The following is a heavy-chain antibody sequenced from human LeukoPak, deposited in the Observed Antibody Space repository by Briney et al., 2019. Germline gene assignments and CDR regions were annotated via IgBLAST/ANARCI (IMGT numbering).Heavy chain of an antibody. J-gene: IGHJ5*02. V-gene: IGHV4-31*11. CDR2: IYYSGST. CDR1: GGSISSGGYY. Sequence: SETLSLTCAVSGGSISSGGYYWSWIRQHPGKGLEWIGYIYYSGSTYYNPSLKSRVTISVDTSKNQFSLTLSSVTAADRAVYYCARGPLNTGPPAPRQLYSFDPWGQGTLVTVSS. CDR3: ARGPLNTGPPAPRQLYSFDP. D-gene: IGHD1-1*01.